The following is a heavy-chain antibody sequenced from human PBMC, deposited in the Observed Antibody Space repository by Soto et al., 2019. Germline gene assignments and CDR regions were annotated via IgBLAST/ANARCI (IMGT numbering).Heavy chain of an antibody. CDR1: GGSISSGGYS. CDR3: ARGPPLGY. CDR2: IYHSVST. V-gene: IGHV4-30-2*01. Sequence: PSETLSLTCAVSGGSISSGGYSWSWIRQPPGKGLECIGYIYHSVSTYYNPSLKSRVTISVDRSKNQFSLKLSSLTAGDTAVYYCARGPPLGYWGQGTLVTVSS. J-gene: IGHJ4*02.